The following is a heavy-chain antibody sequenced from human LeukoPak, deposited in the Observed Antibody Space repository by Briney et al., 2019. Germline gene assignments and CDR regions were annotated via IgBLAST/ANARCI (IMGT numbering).Heavy chain of an antibody. CDR2: ISGSGGST. V-gene: IGHV3-23*01. D-gene: IGHD2-2*02. CDR1: GFTFSSYA. J-gene: IGHJ4*02. CDR3: AKGRACSSTSCYRGFFDY. Sequence: TGGSLRLSCAASGFTFSSYAMSWVRQAPGKGLEWVSAISGSGGSTYIADSVKGRFTISRDSSKNTVYLQMNSLRAEDTAVYYCAKGRACSSTSCYRGFFDYWGQGTLVTASS.